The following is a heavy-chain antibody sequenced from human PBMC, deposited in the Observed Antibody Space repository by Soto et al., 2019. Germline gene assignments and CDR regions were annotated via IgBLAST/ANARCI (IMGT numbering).Heavy chain of an antibody. V-gene: IGHV4-31*03. CDR2: IYYSGST. D-gene: IGHD4-4*01. CDR1: GGSISSGGYY. J-gene: IGHJ4*02. Sequence: PSETLSLTCTVSGGSISSGGYYWSWIRQHPGKGLEWIGYIYYSGSTYYNPSLKSRVTISVDTSKNQFSLKLSSVTAADTAVYYCARENLELDYSSADFDYWGQGTLVTVSS. CDR3: ARENLELDYSSADFDY.